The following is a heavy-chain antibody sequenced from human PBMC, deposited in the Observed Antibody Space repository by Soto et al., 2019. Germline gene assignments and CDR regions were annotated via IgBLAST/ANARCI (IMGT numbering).Heavy chain of an antibody. CDR1: GGSFSGYY. Sequence: SETLSLTCAVYGGSFSGYYWSWIRQPPGKGLEWIGEINHSGSTNYNPSLKSRVTIAVDTSKNQFSLKLSSVTAADTAVYYCARGRGLGTPEDAFDIWGQGTMVTVSS. D-gene: IGHD7-27*01. V-gene: IGHV4-34*01. J-gene: IGHJ3*02. CDR3: ARGRGLGTPEDAFDI. CDR2: INHSGST.